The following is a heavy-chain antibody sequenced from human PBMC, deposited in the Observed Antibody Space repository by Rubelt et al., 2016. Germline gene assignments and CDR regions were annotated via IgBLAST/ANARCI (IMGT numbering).Heavy chain of an antibody. Sequence: EYGGGLVQPGGSLRLSCAASGFTFSSYAMSWVRQAPGKGLEWVSAISGSGGSTYYADSVKGRFTISRDNSKNTLFLQMNSLRAEDTAVYYCAKGYCGGGSCYLYYFDYWGQGALVTVSS. V-gene: IGHV3-23*01. CDR2: ISGSGGST. CDR3: AKGYCGGGSCYLYYFDY. D-gene: IGHD2-15*01. J-gene: IGHJ4*02. CDR1: GFTFSSYA.